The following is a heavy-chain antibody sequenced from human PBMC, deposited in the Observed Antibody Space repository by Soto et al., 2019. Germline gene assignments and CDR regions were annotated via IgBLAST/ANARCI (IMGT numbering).Heavy chain of an antibody. CDR1: GFTFSSHA. CDR2: ISYDGGTT. Sequence: PGGSLRLSCAASGFTFSSHAMHWVRQAPGRGLEWVAVISYDGGTTDFAAPVKGRFTISRDDSKNTLYLQMNSLKTEDTAVYYCTTSSSGWPQYYFDYWGQGTLVTVSS. CDR3: TTSSSGWPQYYFDY. V-gene: IGHV3-15*01. J-gene: IGHJ4*02. D-gene: IGHD6-19*01.